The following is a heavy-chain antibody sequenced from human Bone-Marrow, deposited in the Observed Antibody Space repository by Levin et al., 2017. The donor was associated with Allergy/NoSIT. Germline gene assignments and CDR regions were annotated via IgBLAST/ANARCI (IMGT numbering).Heavy chain of an antibody. CDR1: GFTFSSYA. CDR2: ISYDGSNK. J-gene: IGHJ6*02. Sequence: PGGSLRLSCAASGFTFSSYAMHWVRQAPGKGLEWVAVISYDGSNKYYADSVKGRFTISRDNSKNTLYLQMNSLRAEDTAVYYCARELSIAARPDGYYYYYGMDVWGQGTTVTVSS. V-gene: IGHV3-30*04. CDR3: ARELSIAARPDGYYYYYGMDV. D-gene: IGHD6-6*01.